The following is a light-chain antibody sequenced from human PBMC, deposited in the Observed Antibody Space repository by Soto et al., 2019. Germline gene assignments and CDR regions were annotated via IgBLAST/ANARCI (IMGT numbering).Light chain of an antibody. Sequence: DIQMTQSPSTLSASVGDRVTITCRASQSINTWLDWYQQKPGKAPRLLIYTASSLESGVPSRFSGSGSGTEFTLTISSLQPDDFATYYCQQHESYPRTFGQGTKVEIK. J-gene: IGKJ1*01. CDR2: TAS. V-gene: IGKV1-5*03. CDR3: QQHESYPRT. CDR1: QSINTW.